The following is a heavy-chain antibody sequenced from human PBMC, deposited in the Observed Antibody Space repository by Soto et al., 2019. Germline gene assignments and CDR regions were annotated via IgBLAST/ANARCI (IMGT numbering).Heavy chain of an antibody. CDR3: ATRITVFGLLIPPFDP. Sequence: SETLSLTCAVYGGSVNGFYWNWMRQPPGKGLEWIGEINHTGGTHYNPSLKSRVTMSVDTSKNQFSLRLSSVTAADTAIYYCATRITVFGLLIPPFDPWGQGTQVTVSS. J-gene: IGHJ5*02. CDR1: GGSVNGFY. CDR2: INHTGGT. D-gene: IGHD3-3*01. V-gene: IGHV4-34*01.